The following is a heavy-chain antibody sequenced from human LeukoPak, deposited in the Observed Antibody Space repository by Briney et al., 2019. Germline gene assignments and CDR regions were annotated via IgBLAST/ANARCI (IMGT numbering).Heavy chain of an antibody. V-gene: IGHV4-59*08. D-gene: IGHD3-22*01. CDR1: GGSFSSYY. CDR2: IYYSGST. Sequence: SETLSLTCTVSGGSFSSYYWSWIRQPPGKGLEWIGYIYYSGSTKYNPSLKTRATISVDTSKTQFSLKLSSVTAADTAVSYCARARYYYDSSGYHYYYGMDVWGQGTTVTASS. CDR3: ARARYYYDSSGYHYYYGMDV. J-gene: IGHJ6*02.